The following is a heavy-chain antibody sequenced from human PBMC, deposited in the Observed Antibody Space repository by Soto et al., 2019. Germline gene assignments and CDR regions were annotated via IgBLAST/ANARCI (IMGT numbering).Heavy chain of an antibody. V-gene: IGHV1-18*04. D-gene: IGHD3-10*01. CDR1: GFTFTSFG. Sequence: QIHLVQSGSEVKKPGASVKVSCKASGFTFTSFGISWVRQAPGQGLEWMGWISAYNGDTDIAQRVQGRVTLTTDTSTNTAYMALRRLRSDDTAVYYCARDKMVYTYVSGSFDYLGQGTVVTVSS. CDR2: ISAYNGDT. CDR3: ARDKMVYTYVSGSFDY. J-gene: IGHJ4*02.